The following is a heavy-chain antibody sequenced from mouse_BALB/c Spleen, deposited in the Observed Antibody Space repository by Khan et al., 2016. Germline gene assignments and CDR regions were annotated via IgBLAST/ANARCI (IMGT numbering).Heavy chain of an antibody. D-gene: IGHD1-1*01. V-gene: IGHV5-17*02. Sequence: EVELVESGGGLVQPGGSRKLSCAASGFTFSSFGMHWVRQAPEKGLEWVAYISSGSSTIYYADTVKGRFTISRDNPTNTLFLQMTSRRSEDTAMYYCARRYGSSYLDYWGQGTTLTVSS. CDR3: ARRYGSSYLDY. CDR2: ISSGSSTI. CDR1: GFTFSSFG. J-gene: IGHJ2*01.